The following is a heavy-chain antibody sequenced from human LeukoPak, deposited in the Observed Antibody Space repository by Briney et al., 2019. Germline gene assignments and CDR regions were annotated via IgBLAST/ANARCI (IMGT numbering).Heavy chain of an antibody. D-gene: IGHD3-22*01. CDR1: GGTFSSYA. V-gene: IGHV1-69*04. CDR3: ARGYYYDSSGYCDY. CDR2: IIPILGIA. Sequence: GASVKVSCKASGGTFSSYAISWVRQAPGQGLEWMGRIIPILGIANYAQKFQGRVTITADKSTSTAYMGLSSLRSEDTAVYYCARGYYYDSSGYCDYWGQGTLVTVSS. J-gene: IGHJ4*02.